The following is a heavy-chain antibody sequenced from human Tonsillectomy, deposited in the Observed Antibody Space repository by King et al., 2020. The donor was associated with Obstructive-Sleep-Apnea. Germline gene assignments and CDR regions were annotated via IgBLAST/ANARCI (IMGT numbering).Heavy chain of an antibody. CDR2: ISSDRSST. CDR1: GFTFSSYW. CDR3: AREGTVTGGRYFDL. Sequence: VQLVESGGGLVQPGGSLRLSCAASGFTFSSYWMHWVRQAPGKGLVWVSRISSDRSSTNYADSVKGRFTISRDNAKNTLYLQMNSLRAEDTAVWYCAREGTVTGGRYFDLWVRGTLVTVSS. J-gene: IGHJ2*01. D-gene: IGHD4-17*01. V-gene: IGHV3-74*01.